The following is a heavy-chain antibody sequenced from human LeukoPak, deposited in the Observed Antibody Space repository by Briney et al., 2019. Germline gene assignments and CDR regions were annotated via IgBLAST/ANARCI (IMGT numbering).Heavy chain of an antibody. D-gene: IGHD3-10*01. Sequence: PGGSLRLSCAASGFTFSSYAMSWVRQAPGKGLEWVSAISGSGGSTYYADSVKGRFTISRDNSKNTLYLQMNSLRAEDTAVYYCAKDLGTMVRGGGGFDYWGQGTLVTVSS. CDR3: AKDLGTMVRGGGGFDY. V-gene: IGHV3-23*01. CDR2: ISGSGGST. CDR1: GFTFSSYA. J-gene: IGHJ4*02.